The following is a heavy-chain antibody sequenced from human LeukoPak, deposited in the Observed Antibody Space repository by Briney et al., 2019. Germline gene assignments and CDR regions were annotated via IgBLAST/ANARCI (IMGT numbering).Heavy chain of an antibody. D-gene: IGHD3-16*01. Sequence: ASVKVSCKASGYTFSSYYMHWVRQAPGQGLEWMGIINPSGGSTSYAQKFQGRVTVTRDMSTSTVYMQLSSLRSEDTAVYYCARGGFFLREPPGYWGQGTLVTVSS. V-gene: IGHV1-46*01. J-gene: IGHJ4*02. CDR3: ARGGFFLREPPGY. CDR1: GYTFSSYY. CDR2: INPSGGST.